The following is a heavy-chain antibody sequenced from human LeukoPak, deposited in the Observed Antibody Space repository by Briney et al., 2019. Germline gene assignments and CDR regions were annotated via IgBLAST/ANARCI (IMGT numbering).Heavy chain of an antibody. V-gene: IGHV4-59*01. CDR1: GGSISSYY. CDR2: IYYSGST. CDR3: ARGGFSDHGGYYFDY. Sequence: SETLSLTCTVSGGSISSYYWSWIRQPPGKGLEWIGYIYYSGSTNYNPSLKSRVTISVDTSKNQFSLKLSSVTAADTAVYYCARGGFSDHGGYYFDYWGQGTLVTVSS. J-gene: IGHJ4*02. D-gene: IGHD4/OR15-4a*01.